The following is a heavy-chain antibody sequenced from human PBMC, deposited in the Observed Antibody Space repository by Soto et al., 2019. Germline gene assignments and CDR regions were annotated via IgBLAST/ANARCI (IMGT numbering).Heavy chain of an antibody. D-gene: IGHD5-12*01. CDR3: ARREYGGYDHNWFDP. CDR1: GYTFTSYG. V-gene: IGHV1-18*01. Sequence: QVQLVQSETEVKKPGASVKVSCKASGYTFTSYGISWVRQAPGQGLEWMGWISAYNGNTNYAQKLQGRVTMTTDTSTSTDYMELRSLRSDDTAVYYCARREYGGYDHNWFDPWGQGTLVTVSS. CDR2: ISAYNGNT. J-gene: IGHJ5*02.